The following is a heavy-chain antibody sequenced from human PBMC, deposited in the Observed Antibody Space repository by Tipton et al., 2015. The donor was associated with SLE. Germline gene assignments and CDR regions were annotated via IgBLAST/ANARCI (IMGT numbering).Heavy chain of an antibody. Sequence: TLSLTCTVSGGSISSYYWSWIRQPPGKGLEWIGYIYYSGNTYYNPSLKSRVTISVDTSKNHFSLKLSSVTAADTAVYYCARESASSSWYVGDYWGQGTLVTVSS. J-gene: IGHJ4*02. V-gene: IGHV4-59*12. CDR3: ARESASSSWYVGDY. D-gene: IGHD6-13*01. CDR2: IYYSGNT. CDR1: GGSISSYY.